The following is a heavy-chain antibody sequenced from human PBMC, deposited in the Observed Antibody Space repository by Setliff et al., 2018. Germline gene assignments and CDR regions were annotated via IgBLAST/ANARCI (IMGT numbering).Heavy chain of an antibody. J-gene: IGHJ4*02. CDR2: IFYSGRT. CDR3: ARLPNYVWGSPVDC. V-gene: IGHV4-39*01. CDR1: GASITNINYY. D-gene: IGHD3-16*01. Sequence: SETLSLTCTVSGASITNINYYWGLIRQPPGKGLEWIGSIFYSGRTFYSPSLKSRVTISVDTSKNQFSLTLSSVTAADTAVYYCARLPNYVWGSPVDCWGQGTLVTVSS.